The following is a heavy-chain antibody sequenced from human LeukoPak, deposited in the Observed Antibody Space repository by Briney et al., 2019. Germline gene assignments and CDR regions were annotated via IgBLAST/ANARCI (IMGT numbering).Heavy chain of an antibody. CDR2: ISSSSSTI. J-gene: IGHJ4*02. V-gene: IGHV3-48*04. CDR1: GFTLSSYS. Sequence: PGGSLRLSCAASGFTLSSYSMNWVRQAPGKGLEWISYISSSSSTIYYADSVKGRFTISRDNAKNSLYLQMNSLRAEDTAVYYCARDEYGSGSLIDYWGQGTLVTVSS. D-gene: IGHD3-10*01. CDR3: ARDEYGSGSLIDY.